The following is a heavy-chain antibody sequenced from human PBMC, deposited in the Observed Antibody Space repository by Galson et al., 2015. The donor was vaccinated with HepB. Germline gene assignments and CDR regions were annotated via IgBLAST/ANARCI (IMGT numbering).Heavy chain of an antibody. CDR1: GYTFTSYG. J-gene: IGHJ5*02. CDR2: ISAYNGNT. V-gene: IGHV1-18*01. Sequence: SVKVSCKASGYTFTSYGISWVRQAPGQGLEWMGWISAYNGNTNYAQKLQGRVTMTTDTSTSTAYMELRSLRSDDTAVYYCALWSGYYFSDNWFDPWGQGTLVTVSS. CDR3: ALWSGYYFSDNWFDP. D-gene: IGHD3-3*01.